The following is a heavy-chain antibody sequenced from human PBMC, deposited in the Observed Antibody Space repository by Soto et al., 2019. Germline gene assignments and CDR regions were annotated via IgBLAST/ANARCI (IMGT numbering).Heavy chain of an antibody. Sequence: SETLSLTCAVSGDSINSSHWWNWVRQPPGKGLEWIGQISHSGSTNYNPSLTSRVTISVDKSKNQFSLKLSSVSAADTAVYYCARGRGEFDAWGQGTPVTVSS. J-gene: IGHJ5*02. CDR2: ISHSGST. CDR1: GDSINSSHW. D-gene: IGHD2-21*01. V-gene: IGHV4-4*02. CDR3: ARGRGEFDA.